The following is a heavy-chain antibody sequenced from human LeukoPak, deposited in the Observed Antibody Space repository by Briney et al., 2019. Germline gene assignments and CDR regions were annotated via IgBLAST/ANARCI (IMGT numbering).Heavy chain of an antibody. V-gene: IGHV3-23*01. Sequence: GGSLRLSCAAPGFTFSIYAMSWVRQAPGKGLEWVSGISGSGGSTYYADSVKGRLTISRDNSKNTLYLQMNSLRAEDTALYYCASPLGSGTYYGYWGQGTVVTVSS. CDR2: ISGSGGST. CDR3: ASPLGSGTYYGY. CDR1: GFTFSIYA. D-gene: IGHD3-10*01. J-gene: IGHJ4*02.